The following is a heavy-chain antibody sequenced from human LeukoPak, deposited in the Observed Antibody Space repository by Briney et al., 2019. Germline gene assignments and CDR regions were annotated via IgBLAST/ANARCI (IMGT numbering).Heavy chain of an antibody. CDR1: GFTFSSYA. CDR3: AKDKRLQPHYFDY. Sequence: GGSLRLSCAASGFTFSSYAMSWVREAPGKGLEWVSAISGSGGSTYYADSVKGRFTISRDNSKNTLYLQMNSLRAEDTAVYYCAKDKRLQPHYFDYWGQGTLVTVSS. V-gene: IGHV3-23*01. J-gene: IGHJ4*02. CDR2: ISGSGGST. D-gene: IGHD6-25*01.